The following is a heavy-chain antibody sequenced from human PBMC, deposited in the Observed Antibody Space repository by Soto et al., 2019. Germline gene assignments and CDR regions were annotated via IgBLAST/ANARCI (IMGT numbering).Heavy chain of an antibody. V-gene: IGHV3-48*02. D-gene: IGHD3-10*01. CDR1: GFTFSLYS. CDR2: ISRSSTGI. J-gene: IGHJ6*02. CDR3: ARAVTWGLDV. Sequence: EVQLVESGGGLVQPGGSLRLSCAASGFTFSLYSMSWVRQAPGKGLEWVSYISRSSTGIHYADSVKGRFTISRDDATNSRHLQMTSLGDGDTAVYYCARAVTWGLDVWGQGPRVSISS.